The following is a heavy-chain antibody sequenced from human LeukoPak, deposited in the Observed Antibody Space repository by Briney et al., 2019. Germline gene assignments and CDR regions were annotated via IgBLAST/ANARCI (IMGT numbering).Heavy chain of an antibody. D-gene: IGHD6-13*01. CDR1: GGSISSGDYY. J-gene: IGHJ4*02. CDR2: IYYSGST. Sequence: KTSETLSLTCTVSGGSISSGDYYWSWIRQPPGKGLEWIGYIYYSGSTYYNPSLKSRVTISVDTSKNQFSLELSSVTAADTAVYYCARDPDGYIPGIAAAGHWGQGTLVTVSS. CDR3: ARDPDGYIPGIAAAGH. V-gene: IGHV4-30-4*08.